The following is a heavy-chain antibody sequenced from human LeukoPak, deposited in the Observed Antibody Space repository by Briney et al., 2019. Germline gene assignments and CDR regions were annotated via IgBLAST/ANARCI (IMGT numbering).Heavy chain of an antibody. V-gene: IGHV4-59*12. Sequence: SETLSLTCTVSGGSISSYYWSWIRQPPGKGLEWIGYIYYSGSTNYNPSLKSRVTISVDTSKNQFSLKLSSVTAADTAVYYCARRATFYSSGWNYYYYGMDVWGQGTTVTVSS. CDR1: GGSISSYY. D-gene: IGHD6-19*01. J-gene: IGHJ6*02. CDR2: IYYSGST. CDR3: ARRATFYSSGWNYYYYGMDV.